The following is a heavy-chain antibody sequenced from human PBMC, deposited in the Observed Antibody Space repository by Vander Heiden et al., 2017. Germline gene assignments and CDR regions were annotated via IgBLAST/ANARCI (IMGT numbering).Heavy chain of an antibody. CDR2: ISWNSGSI. D-gene: IGHD3-22*01. J-gene: IGHJ4*02. CDR3: AKDTVYDSSGYFDY. V-gene: IGHV3-9*01. Sequence: EVQLVESGGGLVQPGRSLRLSCGASGFPFDDYAMHWVRQAPGKGLEWVSGISWNSGSIGYADSVKGRFTISRDNAKNSLYLQMNSLRAEDTALYYCAKDTVYDSSGYFDYWGQGSLVTVSS. CDR1: GFPFDDYA.